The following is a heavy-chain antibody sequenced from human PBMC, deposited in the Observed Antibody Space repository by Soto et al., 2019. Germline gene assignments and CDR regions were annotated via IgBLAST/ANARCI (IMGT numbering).Heavy chain of an antibody. Sequence: EGSLRLSCAASGFTFSDYYMSWIRQAPGKGLEWVSYISSSGSTIYYADSVKGRFTISRDNAKNSLYLQMNSLRAEDTAVYYCARPAGRWGYSYVEYYMDVWGKGTTVTVSS. CDR2: ISSSGSTI. D-gene: IGHD5-18*01. V-gene: IGHV3-11*01. J-gene: IGHJ6*03. CDR1: GFTFSDYY. CDR3: ARPAGRWGYSYVEYYMDV.